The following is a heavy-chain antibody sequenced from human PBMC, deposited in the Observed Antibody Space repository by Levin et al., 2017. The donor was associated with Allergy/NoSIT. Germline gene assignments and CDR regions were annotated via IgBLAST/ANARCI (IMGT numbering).Heavy chain of an antibody. CDR1: GFTFSRYW. CDR2: IHIDGSNT. V-gene: IGHV3-74*01. D-gene: IGHD5/OR15-5a*01. Sequence: LSLTCAASGFTFSRYWMHWVRQAPGKGLVWVSRIHIDGSNTNYADSVKGRFTISRDSAKSTLYLQMSSLRAEDTAVYYCARGLYDTSYYSIGAWGQGTLVTVSS. J-gene: IGHJ5*02. CDR3: ARGLYDTSYYSIGA.